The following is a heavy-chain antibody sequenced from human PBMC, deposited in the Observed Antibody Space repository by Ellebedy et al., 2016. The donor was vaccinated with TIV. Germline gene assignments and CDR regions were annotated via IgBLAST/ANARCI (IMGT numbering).Heavy chain of an antibody. Sequence: AASVKVSCKASGYTFTSYYMQWARQAPGQGLEWMGIINPSGGSTSYAQKFQGRVTMTRDMSTSTVYMELSSLKSEDTAMYYCARGLQWLAPSHYFYYMDVWGKGTPVTVSS. CDR2: INPSGGST. D-gene: IGHD6-19*01. J-gene: IGHJ6*03. CDR3: ARGLQWLAPSHYFYYMDV. V-gene: IGHV1-46*01. CDR1: GYTFTSYY.